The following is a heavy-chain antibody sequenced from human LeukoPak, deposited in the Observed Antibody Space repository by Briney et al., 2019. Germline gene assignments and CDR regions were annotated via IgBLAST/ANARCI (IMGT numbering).Heavy chain of an antibody. D-gene: IGHD3-22*01. CDR1: GFTFSSYE. Sequence: PGGSLRLSCAASGFTFSSYEMNWVRQAPGKGLEWVSYISSSGSTIYYADSVKGRFTISRDNAKNSLYLQMNSLRAEDTAVYYCARSPGTYYYDSSGYLYYFDYWGQGTLVTVSS. CDR2: ISSSGSTI. V-gene: IGHV3-48*03. J-gene: IGHJ4*02. CDR3: ARSPGTYYYDSSGYLYYFDY.